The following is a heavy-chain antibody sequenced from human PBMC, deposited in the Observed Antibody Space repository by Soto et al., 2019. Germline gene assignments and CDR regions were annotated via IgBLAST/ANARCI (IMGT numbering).Heavy chain of an antibody. D-gene: IGHD4-4*01. V-gene: IGHV4-38-2*02. CDR1: CYSITSGYY. Sequence: SETLSLTCTFSCYSITSGYYWGWIRQPPGKGLEWIGSIFHSGSTYYNPSLKSRVTISVDTSKNQFSLKLSSVTAADTAVYYCARAPRSYSNYLGYFDLWGRGTLVTVSS. CDR3: ARAPRSYSNYLGYFDL. CDR2: IFHSGST. J-gene: IGHJ2*01.